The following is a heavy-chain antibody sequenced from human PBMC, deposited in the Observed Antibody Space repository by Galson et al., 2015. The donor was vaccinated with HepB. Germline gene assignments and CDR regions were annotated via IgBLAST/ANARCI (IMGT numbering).Heavy chain of an antibody. D-gene: IGHD2-8*01. CDR2: SSHDGNNE. J-gene: IGHJ6*02. Sequence: SLRLSCAAAGVTFNRFAMTWVRLTPGKGLEWVAFSSHDGNNENYADSLKGRFTVSRDNSKNSLDLQMNSLRTEETAVYYCAREGGPPSYAGVGLDVWGQGTTVTVSS. CDR1: GVTFNRFA. V-gene: IGHV3-30*04. CDR3: AREGGPPSYAGVGLDV.